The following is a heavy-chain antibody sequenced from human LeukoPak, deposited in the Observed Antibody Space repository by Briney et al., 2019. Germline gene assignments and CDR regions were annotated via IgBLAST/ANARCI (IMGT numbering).Heavy chain of an antibody. D-gene: IGHD3-10*01. J-gene: IGHJ6*02. V-gene: IGHV4-34*01. CDR2: INHSGST. CDR3: ARFDHLDYYGSGSYSVPYYYYGMDV. Sequence: SETLSLTCAVYGGSFSGYYWSWIRQPPGKGLEWIGEINHSGSTNYNPSLKSRVTISVDTSKNQFSLKLSSVTAADTAVYYCARFDHLDYYGSGSYSVPYYYYGMDVWGQGTTVTVSS. CDR1: GGSFSGYY.